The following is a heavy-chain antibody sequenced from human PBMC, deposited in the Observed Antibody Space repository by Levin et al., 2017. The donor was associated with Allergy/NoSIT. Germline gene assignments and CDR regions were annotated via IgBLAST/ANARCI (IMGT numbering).Heavy chain of an antibody. CDR3: ARALLLMVALDY. CDR1: GFTFSSYA. CDR2: ISYDGSNK. Sequence: GGSLRLSCAASGFTFSSYAMHWVRQAPGKGLEWVAVISYDGSNKYYADSVKGRFTISRDNSKNTLHLQMNSLRVEDTAVYYCARALLLMVALDYWGQGTLVTVSS. V-gene: IGHV3-30*04. J-gene: IGHJ4*02. D-gene: IGHD2-15*01.